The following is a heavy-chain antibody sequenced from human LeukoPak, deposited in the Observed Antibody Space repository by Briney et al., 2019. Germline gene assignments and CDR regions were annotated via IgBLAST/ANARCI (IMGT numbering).Heavy chain of an antibody. Sequence: PGGSLRLSCAASGFTFDRYWMHWVRQTPGKRLVWVSRINQDGRYITYADSVQGRFTISRDTAKNTLFLQMNSLRAEDTAVYYCARESMDGGALQDRGQGALVTVS. CDR2: INQDGRYI. CDR1: GFTFDRYW. J-gene: IGHJ1*01. CDR3: ARESMDGGALQD. D-gene: IGHD2-8*01. V-gene: IGHV3-74*01.